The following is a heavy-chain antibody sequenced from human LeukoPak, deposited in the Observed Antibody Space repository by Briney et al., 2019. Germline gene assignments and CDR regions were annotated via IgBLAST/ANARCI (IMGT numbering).Heavy chain of an antibody. CDR1: GFTFSSYA. CDR2: VSYDGSHK. Sequence: GRSLRLSCAASGFTFSSYALHWVRQAPGKGLEWVAIVSYDGSHKYYADSVKGRFTISRDNSVNTLYLQMNSLRVEDTAVYYCARGRKERGRPFSYYYMDVWGKGTTVTVSS. CDR3: ARGRKERGRPFSYYYMDV. J-gene: IGHJ6*03. D-gene: IGHD1-1*01. V-gene: IGHV3-30*01.